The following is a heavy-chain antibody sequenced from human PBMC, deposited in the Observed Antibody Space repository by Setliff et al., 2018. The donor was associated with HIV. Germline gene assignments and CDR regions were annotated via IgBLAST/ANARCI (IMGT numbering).Heavy chain of an antibody. V-gene: IGHV1-69-2*01. D-gene: IGHD6-19*01. Sequence: ASVKVSCKASGYTFTDYYMHWVKQAPGKGPEWMGRVDPEDGETIYAEKFQGRVTITADTSTDTAYMELSSLRSEDTAVYYCARSSAGSGWLLHHFDYWGQGTLVTVSS. CDR1: GYTFTDYY. J-gene: IGHJ4*02. CDR2: VDPEDGET. CDR3: ARSSAGSGWLLHHFDY.